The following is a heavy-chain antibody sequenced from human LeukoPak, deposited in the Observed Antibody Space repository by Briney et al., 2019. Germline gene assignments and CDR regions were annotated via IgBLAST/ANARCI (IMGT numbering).Heavy chain of an antibody. J-gene: IGHJ4*02. Sequence: PSETLSLTCTVSGGSISSRSYYWGCIRQPPGKGLEWIGSIYYSGSTYYNPSLKSRVTISVDTSKNQFSLKLSSVTAADTAVYYCAREDGDYGYFDYWGQGTLVTVSS. D-gene: IGHD4-17*01. CDR1: GGSISSRSYY. V-gene: IGHV4-39*07. CDR2: IYYSGST. CDR3: AREDGDYGYFDY.